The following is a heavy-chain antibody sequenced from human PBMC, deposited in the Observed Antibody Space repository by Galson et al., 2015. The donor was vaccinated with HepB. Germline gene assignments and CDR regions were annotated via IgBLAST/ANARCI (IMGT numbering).Heavy chain of an antibody. Sequence: SLRLSCAASGFTFRTYWMHWVRQAPGTGLVWVSRINSDGSSTTYGDSVKGRFTISRGNAKNTLSLHMNSLRAQDTAVYYFAIARLAVACFDYWGQGTLVRLL. CDR2: INSDGSST. CDR3: AIARLAVACFDY. J-gene: IGHJ4*02. V-gene: IGHV3-74*03. CDR1: GFTFRTYW. D-gene: IGHD6-19*01.